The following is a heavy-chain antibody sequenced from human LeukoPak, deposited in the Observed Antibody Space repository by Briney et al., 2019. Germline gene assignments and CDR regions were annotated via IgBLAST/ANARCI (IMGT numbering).Heavy chain of an antibody. J-gene: IGHJ1*01. D-gene: IGHD3-22*01. V-gene: IGHV1-46*01. CDR2: INPSCGST. Sequence: GASVKVSCKASGYTFTSYYMHWVRQAPGQGLEWMGIINPSCGSTSYAQKFQGRVTMTRDTSTSTVYMELSSLRSEDTAVYYCASFYDSSGYSPEYFQHWGQGTLVTVSS. CDR3: ASFYDSSGYSPEYFQH. CDR1: GYTFTSYY.